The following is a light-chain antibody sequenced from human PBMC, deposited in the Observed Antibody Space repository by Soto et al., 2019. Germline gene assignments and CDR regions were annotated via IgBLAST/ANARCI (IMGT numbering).Light chain of an antibody. J-gene: IGLJ1*01. V-gene: IGLV2-14*01. CDR3: SSYTSSSTLGV. CDR1: SSDVGGYNY. Sequence: QSALTQPASVSGSPGQSITISCTGTSSDVGGYNYVSWYQQHPDKAPKLMIYAVSNRPSGVSNRFSGSKSGNTASLTISELPAEDEAHYYCSSYTSSSTLGVFGTGTKLTVL. CDR2: AVS.